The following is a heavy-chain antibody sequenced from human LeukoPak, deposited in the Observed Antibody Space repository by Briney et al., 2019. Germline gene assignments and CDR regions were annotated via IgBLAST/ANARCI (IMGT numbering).Heavy chain of an antibody. CDR1: GFTFSSYW. J-gene: IGHJ4*02. V-gene: IGHV3-7*01. CDR2: IKQDGSEK. CDR3: ARIKGGIAVAGGDY. D-gene: IGHD6-19*01. Sequence: GGSLRLSCAASGFTFSSYWMSWVRQAPGKGLEWVANIKQDGSEKYYVDSVKGRFTISRDNAKNSLYLQMNSLRAEDTAVYYCARIKGGIAVAGGDYWGQGTLVTVSS.